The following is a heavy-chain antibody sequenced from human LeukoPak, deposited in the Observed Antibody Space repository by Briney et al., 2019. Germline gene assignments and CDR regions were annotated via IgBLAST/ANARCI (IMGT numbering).Heavy chain of an antibody. J-gene: IGHJ4*02. V-gene: IGHV3-23*01. CDR1: GFTFSSYA. Sequence: GGSLRLSCAASGFTFSSYAMSWVRQAPGKGLEWVSAISGSGGGTYYADSVKGRFTISRDNSKNTLYLQMNSLRAGDTAVYYCAKSSQGVATLYFDYWGQGTLVTVSS. CDR2: ISGSGGGT. D-gene: IGHD5-12*01. CDR3: AKSSQGVATLYFDY.